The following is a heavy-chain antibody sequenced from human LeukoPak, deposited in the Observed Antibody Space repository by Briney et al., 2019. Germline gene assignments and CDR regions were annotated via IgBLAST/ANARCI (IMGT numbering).Heavy chain of an antibody. D-gene: IGHD2-15*01. CDR1: GFTFSSYA. CDR2: ISYDGSNK. V-gene: IGHV3-30-3*01. Sequence: QAGGSLRLSYAASGFTFSSYAMHWVRQAPGKGLEWVAVISYDGSNKYYADSVKGRFTISRDNSKNTLYLQMNSLRAEDTAVYYCARPIGDGYYYYYMDVWGKGTTVTVSS. J-gene: IGHJ6*03. CDR3: ARPIGDGYYYYYMDV.